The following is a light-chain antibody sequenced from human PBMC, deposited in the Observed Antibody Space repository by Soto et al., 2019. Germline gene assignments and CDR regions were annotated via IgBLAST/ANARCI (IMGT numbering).Light chain of an antibody. V-gene: IGKV1-5*03. CDR1: QTISSW. CDR2: KAS. Sequence: DIQRTQSPATLSGSVGDRVTITCLASQTISSWLAWYQQKPGKAPKLLIYKASTLKSGVPSRFSGSGSGTEFTLTFSSLQPDDFATYYCQHYNSYSEAFGQGTKVDI. CDR3: QHYNSYSEA. J-gene: IGKJ1*01.